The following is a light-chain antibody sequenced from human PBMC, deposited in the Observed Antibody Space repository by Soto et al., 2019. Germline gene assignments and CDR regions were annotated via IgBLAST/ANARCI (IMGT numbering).Light chain of an antibody. CDR2: GAS. Sequence: EIVMTQSPSTLSVSPGGRATLSCRASQSIRGALAWYQQKPGQAPRLLIYGASTRATSFPARFSGSGSGTDFTLTISSLQSEDFAVYYCQQYNNWPWTFGQGTKVEIK. V-gene: IGKV3-15*01. CDR3: QQYNNWPWT. J-gene: IGKJ1*01. CDR1: QSIRGA.